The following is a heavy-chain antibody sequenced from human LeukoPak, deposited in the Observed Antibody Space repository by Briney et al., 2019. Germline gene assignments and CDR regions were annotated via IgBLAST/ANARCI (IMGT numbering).Heavy chain of an antibody. Sequence: PSETLSLICAVYGGSFSGYYWSWIRQPPGKGLEWIGEINHSGSTNYNPSLKSRVTISVDTYKNQFSLKLSSVPAADTAVYYCARGWHPDFWSGYYSSNWFDPWGQGTLVTVSS. CDR3: ARGWHPDFWSGYYSSNWFDP. CDR2: INHSGST. CDR1: GGSFSGYY. V-gene: IGHV4-34*01. D-gene: IGHD3-3*01. J-gene: IGHJ5*02.